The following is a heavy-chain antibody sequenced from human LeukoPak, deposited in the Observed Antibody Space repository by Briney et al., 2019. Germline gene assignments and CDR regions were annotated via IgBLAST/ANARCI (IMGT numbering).Heavy chain of an antibody. Sequence: GGSLRLSCAASGFTFSDYYMSWIRQAPGKGLEWVSGISGSGANTYYADSVKGRFTISRDNSKNTLYLQMNSLRAEDTAVYYCAKVGRARVSTVTTFRYYFDYWGQGTLVTVSS. CDR2: ISGSGANT. D-gene: IGHD4-11*01. V-gene: IGHV3-23*01. CDR3: AKVGRARVSTVTTFRYYFDY. J-gene: IGHJ4*02. CDR1: GFTFSDYY.